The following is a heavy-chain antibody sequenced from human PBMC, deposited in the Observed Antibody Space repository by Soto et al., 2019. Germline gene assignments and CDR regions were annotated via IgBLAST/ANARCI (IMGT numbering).Heavy chain of an antibody. J-gene: IGHJ1*01. CDR3: QYIQH. CDR2: ITYDGTNK. CDR1: GFTFSNYG. D-gene: IGHD6-13*01. V-gene: IGHV3-30*03. Sequence: HPGGSLRLSCAASGFTFSNYGMYWVLQAPGKGLEWVAVITYDGTNKYYVDTSRDQFSLKLSSVTAADTAVYYCAQVRSSSWYAKQYIQHWGQGALVTVSS.